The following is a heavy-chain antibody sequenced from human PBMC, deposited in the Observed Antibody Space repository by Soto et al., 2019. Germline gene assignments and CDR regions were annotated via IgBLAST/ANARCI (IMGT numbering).Heavy chain of an antibody. CDR3: ARHVPDYGDYVGYYFDY. CDR2: IYYSGST. D-gene: IGHD4-17*01. V-gene: IGHV4-59*08. Sequence: SETLSLTCTVSGGSISSYYWSWIRQPPGKGLEWIGYIYYSGSTNYNPSLKSPVTISVDTSKNQFSLKLSSVTAADTAVYYCARHVPDYGDYVGYYFDYWGQGTRVTVSS. J-gene: IGHJ4*02. CDR1: GGSISSYY.